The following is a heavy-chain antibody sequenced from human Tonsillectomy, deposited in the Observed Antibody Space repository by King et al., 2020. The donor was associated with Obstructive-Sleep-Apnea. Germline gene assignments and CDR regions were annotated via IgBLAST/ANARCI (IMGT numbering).Heavy chain of an antibody. V-gene: IGHV3-9*01. CDR2: ISWNSGNI. Sequence: VQLVESGGGLVQPGRSLRLTCAASGFTFDDYAMHWVRQAPGKGLEWVSGISWNSGNIAYADSVKGRFTISRDNAKNSLYLQVNSLRAEDTALYYFAKDISGSLHYYYGMDVWGQGTTVTVSS. CDR1: GFTFDDYA. CDR3: AKDISGSLHYYYGMDV. D-gene: IGHD3-10*01. J-gene: IGHJ6*02.